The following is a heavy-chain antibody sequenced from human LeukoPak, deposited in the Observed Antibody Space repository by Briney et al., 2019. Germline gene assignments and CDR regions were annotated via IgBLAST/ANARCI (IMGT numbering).Heavy chain of an antibody. D-gene: IGHD3-22*01. CDR2: ISSSSSTI. V-gene: IGHV3-48*02. Sequence: GGSLILSCAASGFPFSSYSMNWVRQAPGKGLEWVSYISSSSSTIYYADSVKGRFTISRDNAKNSLYLQLNSLRDEDTAVYYCARAATYYYDSSGYYPYAFDIWGQGTMVTVSS. J-gene: IGHJ3*02. CDR3: ARAATYYYDSSGYYPYAFDI. CDR1: GFPFSSYS.